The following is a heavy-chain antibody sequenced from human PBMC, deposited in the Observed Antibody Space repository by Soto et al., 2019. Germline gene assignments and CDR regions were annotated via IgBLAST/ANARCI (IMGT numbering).Heavy chain of an antibody. CDR2: ISSHGRDI. CDR3: ARGAALAGKLDL. V-gene: IGHV3-21*06. Sequence: EVQLVESGGGLVKPAGSVRLSCEASGFTFTSDSTTWVRQAPGKGLEWVSSISSHGRDIFYADSVNGRFTISRDNAKDSLHLQMNSLTGEDSAFYYSARGAALAGKLDLWGLGTLVTVSS. D-gene: IGHD6-19*01. J-gene: IGHJ4*02. CDR1: GFTFTSDS.